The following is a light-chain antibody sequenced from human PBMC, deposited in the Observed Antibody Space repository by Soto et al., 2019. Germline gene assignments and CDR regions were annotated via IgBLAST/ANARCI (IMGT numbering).Light chain of an antibody. CDR2: AAS. J-gene: IGKJ3*01. CDR1: QGISSD. Sequence: AIRITQSPSSFSASTGDRVTITCRASQGISSDLAWYQQKPGKAPKLLIYAASTLQSGVPSRFSGSGSGTDFTLTISCLQSEDFATYYCQQYYSYPRTFGPGTKVDIK. V-gene: IGKV1-8*01. CDR3: QQYYSYPRT.